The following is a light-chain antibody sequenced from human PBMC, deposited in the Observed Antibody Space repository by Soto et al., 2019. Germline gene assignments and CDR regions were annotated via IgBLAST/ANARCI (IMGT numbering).Light chain of an antibody. CDR1: ESLSTY. V-gene: IGKV3-15*01. Sequence: EIVMTQSPATLSVSPGERVTLSCRASESLSTYLAWYQQKPGQAPRLLIYGASTKATGIPARFSGSGSATDFTLTISSLPSEDFAVDYCQSYNDWPFTFGQGTKLEI. CDR2: GAS. CDR3: QSYNDWPFT. J-gene: IGKJ2*01.